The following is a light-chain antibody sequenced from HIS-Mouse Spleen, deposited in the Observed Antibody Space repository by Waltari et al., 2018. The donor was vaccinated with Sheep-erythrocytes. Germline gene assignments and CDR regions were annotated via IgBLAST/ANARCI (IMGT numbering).Light chain of an antibody. CDR3: QQYGSSLRT. V-gene: IGKV3-20*01. CDR2: GAS. J-gene: IGKJ1*01. CDR1: QSVSSSY. Sequence: EIVLTQSPGTLSLSPGERATLSCRASQSVSSSYLAWYQQKPGQAPRLLIYGASIRATGIQDRFSGSGSETEFTLTISRLEPEDFAVYYCQQYGSSLRTFGQGTKVEIK.